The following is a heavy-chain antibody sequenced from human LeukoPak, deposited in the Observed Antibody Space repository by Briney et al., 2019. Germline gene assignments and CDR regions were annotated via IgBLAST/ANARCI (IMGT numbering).Heavy chain of an antibody. CDR3: ALGAATILY. CDR2: FNSDGSST. Sequence: GGSLRLSCAASGFTFSSYWMHWVRQAPGRGLVWVSRFNSDGSSTSYADSVKGRFTISRDNANNTLYLQMNSLRAEDTAVYFCALGAATILYWGQGTLVTVSS. J-gene: IGHJ4*02. V-gene: IGHV3-74*01. D-gene: IGHD5-24*01. CDR1: GFTFSSYW.